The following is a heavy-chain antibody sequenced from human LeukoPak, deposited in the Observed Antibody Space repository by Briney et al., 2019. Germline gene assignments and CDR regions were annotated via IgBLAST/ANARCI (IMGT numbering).Heavy chain of an antibody. V-gene: IGHV1-2*04. Sequence: ASVKVSCKASGYTFTGYYMHWVRQAPGQGLEWMGWINPNSGGTNYAQKFQGWVTMTRDTSISTAYMELSRLRSDDTAVYYCARGTRNVVVVPAASLDYWGQGTLVTVSS. CDR2: INPNSGGT. D-gene: IGHD2-2*01. CDR3: ARGTRNVVVVPAASLDY. J-gene: IGHJ4*02. CDR1: GYTFTGYY.